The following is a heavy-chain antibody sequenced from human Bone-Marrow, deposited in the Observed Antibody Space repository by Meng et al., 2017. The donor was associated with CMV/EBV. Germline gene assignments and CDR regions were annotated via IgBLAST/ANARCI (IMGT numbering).Heavy chain of an antibody. Sequence: SVKDSCKASGYTFTGYYMHWVRQAPGQGLEGMGGIIPLFGTVDYAEKFQGRVTITTDESTTTAYMELTSLKSEDTAVYFCAGGSADRRGIVLVTAALGAFDVWGQGTRVTVSS. V-gene: IGHV1-69*05. J-gene: IGHJ3*01. D-gene: IGHD2-21*02. CDR2: IIPLFGTV. CDR1: GYTFTGYY. CDR3: AGGSADRRGIVLVTAALGAFDV.